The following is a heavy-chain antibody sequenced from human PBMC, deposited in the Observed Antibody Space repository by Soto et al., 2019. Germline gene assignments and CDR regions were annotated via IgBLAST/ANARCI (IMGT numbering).Heavy chain of an antibody. V-gene: IGHV4-59*01. Sequence: SETKSLTSTVSGGYISSYYWSWIRQPPGKGLEWIGYIYYSGSTNYNPSLKSRVTISVDTSKNQFSLKLSSVTAADTAVYYCARVPVDYSIYYSYYLDVWGKGTTVTVSS. D-gene: IGHD4-4*01. CDR1: GGYISSYY. CDR2: IYYSGST. CDR3: ARVPVDYSIYYSYYLDV. J-gene: IGHJ6*03.